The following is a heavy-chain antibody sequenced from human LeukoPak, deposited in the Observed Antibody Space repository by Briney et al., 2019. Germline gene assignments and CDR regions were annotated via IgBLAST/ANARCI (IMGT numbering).Heavy chain of an antibody. CDR3: ARRGPLQYYYYGMDV. J-gene: IGHJ6*02. Sequence: PSETLSLTCTVSGGSISSSSYSWGWIRQPPGKGLEWIGSIYYSGSTYYNPSLKSRVTISVDTSKNQFSLKLSSVTAADTAVYYCARRGPLQYYYYGMDVWGQGTTVTVSS. CDR1: GGSISSSSYS. CDR2: IYYSGST. D-gene: IGHD4-11*01. V-gene: IGHV4-39*01.